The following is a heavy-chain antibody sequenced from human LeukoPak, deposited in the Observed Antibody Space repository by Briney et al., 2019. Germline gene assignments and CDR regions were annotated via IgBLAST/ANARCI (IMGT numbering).Heavy chain of an antibody. CDR1: GGSISSYC. CDR3: ARSPYSGSYAIPYYFDY. CDR2: IYYSGST. J-gene: IGHJ4*02. V-gene: IGHV4-59*01. D-gene: IGHD1-26*01. Sequence: SETLSLTCTVSGGSISSYCWSWIRQPPGKGLEWIGYIYYSGSTNYNPSLKSRVTISVDTSKNQFSLKLSSVTAADTAVYYCARSPYSGSYAIPYYFDYWGQGTLVTVSS.